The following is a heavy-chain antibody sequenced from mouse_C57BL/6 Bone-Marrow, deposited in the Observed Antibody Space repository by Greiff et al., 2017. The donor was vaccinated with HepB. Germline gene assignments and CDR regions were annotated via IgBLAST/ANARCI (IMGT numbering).Heavy chain of an antibody. CDR2: ISSGSSTI. CDR1: GFTFSDYG. J-gene: IGHJ4*01. D-gene: IGHD3-3*01. V-gene: IGHV5-17*01. CDR3: ARTRPYYAMDY. Sequence: DVQLVESGGGLVKPGGSLKLSCAASGFTFSDYGMHWVRQAPEKGLEWVAYISSGSSTIYYADTVKGRFTISRDNAKNTLFLQITRLRSEDTAMYYCARTRPYYAMDYWGQGTSVTVSS.